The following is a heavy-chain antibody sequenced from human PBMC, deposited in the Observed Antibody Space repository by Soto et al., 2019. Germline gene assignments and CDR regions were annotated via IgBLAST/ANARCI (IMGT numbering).Heavy chain of an antibody. Sequence: GGSLRLSCAASGFSFSTYGMHWVRQAPGKGLEWVAFISNDGSNKYYADSVKGRFTISRDNSKKSLYLQMNSLRADDTAVYYCARGDYYDSSGPFSDAFDIWGQGTMVTVSS. CDR1: GFSFSTYG. D-gene: IGHD3-22*01. V-gene: IGHV3-30*03. CDR2: ISNDGSNK. CDR3: ARGDYYDSSGPFSDAFDI. J-gene: IGHJ3*02.